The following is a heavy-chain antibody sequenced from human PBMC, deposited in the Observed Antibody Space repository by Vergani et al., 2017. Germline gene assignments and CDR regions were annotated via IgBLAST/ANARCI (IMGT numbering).Heavy chain of an antibody. CDR1: GYTFTSYA. CDR3: ARGSGWSGWFDP. J-gene: IGHJ5*02. CDR2: INAGNGNT. V-gene: IGHV1-3*01. D-gene: IGHD6-19*01. Sequence: QVQLVQSGAEVKKPGASVKVSCKASGYTFTSYAMHWVRQAPGQRLEWMGWINAGNGNTKYSQKFQGRVTITRDTSASKAYMELSSLRSEDTAVYYCARGSGWSGWFDPWGQGTLVTVSS.